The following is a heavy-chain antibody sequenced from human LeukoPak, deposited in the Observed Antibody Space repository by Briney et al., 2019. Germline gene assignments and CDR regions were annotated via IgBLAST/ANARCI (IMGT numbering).Heavy chain of an antibody. CDR2: IYHSGST. CDR3: ARVGSGSSFDY. Sequence: SETLSLTCTVSGYSISSGYYWCWIRQPPGKGLGWIRSIYHSGSTYYNASLKSRVTISVDTAKNQFYLQLSCVTAADTAVYYCARVGSGSSFDYWGQGTLVTVSS. D-gene: IGHD3-10*01. J-gene: IGHJ4*02. CDR1: GYSISSGYY. V-gene: IGHV4-38-2*02.